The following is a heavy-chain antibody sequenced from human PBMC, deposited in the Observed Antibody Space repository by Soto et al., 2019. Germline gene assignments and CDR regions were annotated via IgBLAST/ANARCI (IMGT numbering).Heavy chain of an antibody. Sequence: GGSLRLSCAASGFTFSSYAMSWVRQAPGKGLEWVSVISGSGGSTYFADSVKGRFTISRDNSKNTLYLQMNSLRAEDTAVYYCASRTSGWYFDYWGQGTLVTVSS. J-gene: IGHJ4*02. CDR3: ASRTSGWYFDY. CDR1: GFTFSSYA. V-gene: IGHV3-23*01. D-gene: IGHD6-19*01. CDR2: ISGSGGST.